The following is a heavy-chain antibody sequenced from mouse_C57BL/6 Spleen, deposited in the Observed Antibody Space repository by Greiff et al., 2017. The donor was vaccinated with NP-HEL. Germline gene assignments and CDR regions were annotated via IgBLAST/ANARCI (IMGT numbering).Heavy chain of an antibody. J-gene: IGHJ1*03. CDR2: ISYDGSN. D-gene: IGHD3-3*01. V-gene: IGHV3-6*01. Sequence: DVKLQESGPGLVKPSQSLSLTCSVTGYSITSGYYWNWIRQFPGNKLEWMGYISYDGSNNYNPSLKNRISITRDTSKNQFFLKLNSVTTEDTATYYCARDWDSWYFDVWGTGTTVTVSS. CDR1: GYSITSGYY. CDR3: ARDWDSWYFDV.